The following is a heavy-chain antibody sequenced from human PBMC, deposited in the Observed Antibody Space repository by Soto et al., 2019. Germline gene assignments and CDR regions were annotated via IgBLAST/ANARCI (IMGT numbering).Heavy chain of an antibody. Sequence: EVQLLESGGGLVQPGGSLRISCAASGFTFSSYAMSWVRQAPGKGLEWVSAISGSGGSTYYADSVKGRFTISRDNSNNTLYLQMNSLRAEDTAVYYCAKDQYNWNYVGDYWGQGTLVNVSS. D-gene: IGHD1-7*01. J-gene: IGHJ4*02. CDR3: AKDQYNWNYVGDY. V-gene: IGHV3-23*01. CDR2: ISGSGGST. CDR1: GFTFSSYA.